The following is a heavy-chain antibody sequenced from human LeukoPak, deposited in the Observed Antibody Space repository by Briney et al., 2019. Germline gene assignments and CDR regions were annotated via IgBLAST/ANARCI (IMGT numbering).Heavy chain of an antibody. CDR1: GYTFTGYY. CDR2: INPNSGGT. D-gene: IGHD3-3*01. Sequence: ASVKVSCKASGYTFTGYYMHWVRQAPGQGLEWMGWINPNSGGTNYAQKFQGRVTMTRDTSISTAYMELSRLRSDDTAVYYCAACRYDFWSGYSSFDYWGQGTLVTVSS. J-gene: IGHJ4*02. CDR3: AACRYDFWSGYSSFDY. V-gene: IGHV1-2*02.